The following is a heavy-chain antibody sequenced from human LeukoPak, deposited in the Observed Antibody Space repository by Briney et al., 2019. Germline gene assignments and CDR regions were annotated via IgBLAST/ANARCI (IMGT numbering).Heavy chain of an antibody. CDR2: INPNSGGT. CDR3: ARDSRCYDSSGYYDWFDP. D-gene: IGHD3-22*01. CDR1: GYTFTGYY. Sequence: GASVKVSCKASGYTFTGYYMHWVRQAPGQGLEWMGWINPNSGGTNYAQKFQGRVTMTRDTSISTAYMELSRLRSDDTAVYYCARDSRCYDSSGYYDWFDPWGQGTLVTVSS. V-gene: IGHV1-2*02. J-gene: IGHJ5*02.